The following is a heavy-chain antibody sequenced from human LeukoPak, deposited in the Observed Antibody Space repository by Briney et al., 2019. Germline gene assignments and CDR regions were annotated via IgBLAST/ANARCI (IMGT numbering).Heavy chain of an antibody. D-gene: IGHD6-13*01. CDR3: ARLGYSSSWLPNY. V-gene: IGHV4-39*01. CDR1: GGSISSSSYY. Sequence: PSETLSLTCTVSGGSISSSSYYWGWIRQPPGKGLEWIGSIYYSGSTYYNPSLKSRVTISVDTSKNQFSLKLSSVTAADTAVYYCARLGYSSSWLPNYWGQGTLVTVSS. J-gene: IGHJ4*02. CDR2: IYYSGST.